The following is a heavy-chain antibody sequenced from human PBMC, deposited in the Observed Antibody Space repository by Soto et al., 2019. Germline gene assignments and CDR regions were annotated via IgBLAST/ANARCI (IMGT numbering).Heavy chain of an antibody. V-gene: IGHV4-34*01. CDR3: ARYGSGSLYYYGMDV. Sequence: SETLSLTCAVYGGSFSGYYWSWIRQPPGKGLEWIGEINHSGSTNYNPSLKSRVTISVDTSKNQFSLKLSSVTAADTAVYYCARYGSGSLYYYGMDVWGQGTTVTVS. J-gene: IGHJ6*02. CDR2: INHSGST. D-gene: IGHD3-10*01. CDR1: GGSFSGYY.